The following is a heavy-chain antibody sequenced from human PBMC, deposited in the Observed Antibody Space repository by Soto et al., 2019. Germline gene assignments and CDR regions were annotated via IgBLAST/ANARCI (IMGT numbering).Heavy chain of an antibody. J-gene: IGHJ4*02. CDR2: INAGNGNT. CDR1: GYTFTSYA. D-gene: IGHD4-17*01. V-gene: IGHV1-3*01. Sequence: ASVKVSCKASGYTFTSYAMHLVRQAPGQRLEWMGWINAGNGNTKYSQKFQGRVTITRDTSASTAYMELSSLRSEDTAVYYCARDRSGDYESYFDYWGQGTLVTVSS. CDR3: ARDRSGDYESYFDY.